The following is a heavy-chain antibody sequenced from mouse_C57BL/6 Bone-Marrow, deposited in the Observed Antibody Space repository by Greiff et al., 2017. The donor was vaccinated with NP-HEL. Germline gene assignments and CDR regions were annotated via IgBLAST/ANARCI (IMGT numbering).Heavy chain of an antibody. CDR3: ARDYYGSSYFDY. V-gene: IGHV1-9*01. CDR1: GYTFTGNW. J-gene: IGHJ2*01. D-gene: IGHD1-1*01. Sequence: VQLQQSGAELMKPGASVKLSCKATGYTFTGNWIEWVKQRPGHGLEWIGEILPGSGNTYYNERFKGKATFTADTSSNTAYMQLSSLTTEDSAIYCGARDYYGSSYFDYWGQGTTLTVSA. CDR2: ILPGSGNT.